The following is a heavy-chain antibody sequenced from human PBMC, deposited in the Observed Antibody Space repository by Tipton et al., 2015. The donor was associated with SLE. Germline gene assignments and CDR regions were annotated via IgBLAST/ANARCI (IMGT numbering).Heavy chain of an antibody. D-gene: IGHD3-3*01. J-gene: IGHJ4*02. CDR2: IYYSGST. V-gene: IGHV4-39*01. CDR3: ARRPYYDFWSGLGGYFDY. CDR1: GGSISSSSYY. Sequence: TLSLTCTVSGGSISSSSYYWGWIRQPPGKGLEWIGSIYYSGSTYYNPSLKSRVTISVDTSKNQFSLKLSSVTAAHTAVYYCARRPYYDFWSGLGGYFDYWGQGTLVTVSS.